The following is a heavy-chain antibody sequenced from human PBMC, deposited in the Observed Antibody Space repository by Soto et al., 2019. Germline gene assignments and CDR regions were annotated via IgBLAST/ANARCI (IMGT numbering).Heavy chain of an antibody. CDR1: GYIFTSHS. V-gene: IGHV1-46*01. CDR3: ARDLRGDGDAYFYYGMDV. CDR2: NNPSGGST. D-gene: IGHD4-17*01. Sequence: QVQLVQSGAEVKKPGASVKISCKPSGYIFTSHSIHWVRQAPGQGLEWLGINNPSGGSTTYAQKFRGRVIMTRDTSTSTVYMELSSLRSEDTAVYYCARDLRGDGDAYFYYGMDVWGQGTTVTVSS. J-gene: IGHJ6*02.